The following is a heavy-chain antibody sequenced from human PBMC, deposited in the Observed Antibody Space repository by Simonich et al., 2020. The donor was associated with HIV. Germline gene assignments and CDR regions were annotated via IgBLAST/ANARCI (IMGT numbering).Heavy chain of an antibody. V-gene: IGHV5-51*01. CDR2: IYPGDSDT. D-gene: IGHD6-13*01. Sequence: EVQLVQSGAEVKKPGESLKISCQGSGYSFTNYWIGGGRQKPGKGLEGMGIIYPGDSDTRYSPSFQGQVTISADKSISTAYLQWSSLKASDTAMYYCARRHSWGGWFDPWGQGTLVTVSS. CDR3: ARRHSWGGWFDP. J-gene: IGHJ5*02. CDR1: GYSFTNYW.